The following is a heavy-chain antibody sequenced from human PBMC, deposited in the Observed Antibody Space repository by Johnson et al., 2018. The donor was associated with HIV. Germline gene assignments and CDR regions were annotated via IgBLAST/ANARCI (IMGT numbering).Heavy chain of an antibody. CDR3: TTGLYWNDAFDI. D-gene: IGHD1-1*01. V-gene: IGHV3-15*01. CDR2: VKGKTEGGTI. J-gene: IGHJ3*02. Sequence: VQLVESGGGSVQPGGFLRLSCAASGFTFSDAWMNWVRQVPGKGLEWVGRVKGKTEGGTIDYAAPVKGRFTNSRDGSKNTLYLQMTGLKTEDTAVYYCTTGLYWNDAFDIWGQGTMVTVSS. CDR1: GFTFSDAW.